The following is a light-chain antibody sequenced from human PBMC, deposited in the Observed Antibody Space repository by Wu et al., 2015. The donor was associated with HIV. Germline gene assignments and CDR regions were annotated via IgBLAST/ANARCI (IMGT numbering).Light chain of an antibody. Sequence: DILLTQSPGTLSLSPGERATLSCRASQSITSNYLAWYQQKPGQAPRLLVYATSNRATGIPDRISGSGSGTLFTLTISRLEPEDFAVYYCQQYGSSPNTFGQGTKLEIK. V-gene: IGKV3-20*01. J-gene: IGKJ2*01. CDR3: QQYGSSPNT. CDR1: QSITSNY. CDR2: ATS.